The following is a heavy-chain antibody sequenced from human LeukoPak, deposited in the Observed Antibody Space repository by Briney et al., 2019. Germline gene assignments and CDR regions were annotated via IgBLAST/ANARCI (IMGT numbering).Heavy chain of an antibody. CDR3: ARGVGTFDY. J-gene: IGHJ4*02. D-gene: IGHD3-3*01. CDR1: GYRFTNYW. CDR2: IYPGESDT. Sequence: GESLKISFKVSGYRFTNYWIGWVRQMPGKGVECMGIIYPGESDTRYSPSFQGQVTISADKSISTAYLQWSSLKASDTAMYYCARGVGTFDYWGQGTLVTVSS. V-gene: IGHV5-51*01.